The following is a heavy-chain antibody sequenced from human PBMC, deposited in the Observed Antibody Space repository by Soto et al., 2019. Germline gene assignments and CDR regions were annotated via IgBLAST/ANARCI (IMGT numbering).Heavy chain of an antibody. J-gene: IGHJ6*03. V-gene: IGHV4-34*01. CDR1: GGSFSGYY. CDR3: AREEMRLHLGELSEANLADYYYMDV. CDR2: INHSGST. Sequence: QVQLQQWGAGLLKPSETLSLTCAVYGGSFSGYYWSWIRQPPGKGLEWIGEINHSGSTNYNPSLKSGVNISVDTYKNQFSLKLSSVTAADTAVYYCAREEMRLHLGELSEANLADYYYMDVWGKGTTVTVSS. D-gene: IGHD3-16*02.